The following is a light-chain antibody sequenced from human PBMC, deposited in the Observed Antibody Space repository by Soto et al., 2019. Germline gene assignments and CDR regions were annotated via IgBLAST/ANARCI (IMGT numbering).Light chain of an antibody. V-gene: IGKV3-15*01. CDR1: QGVSGN. J-gene: IGKJ2*01. CDR2: GAS. Sequence: IMTQSPATLSVSPGERATLSCGASQGVSGNLAWCQQKPGQPPRLLVYGASSRAPGIPARFSGSGSGTEFTLTISSLQSEDFGIYFCQEYNNWPRYTFGQGTKLQIK. CDR3: QEYNNWPRYT.